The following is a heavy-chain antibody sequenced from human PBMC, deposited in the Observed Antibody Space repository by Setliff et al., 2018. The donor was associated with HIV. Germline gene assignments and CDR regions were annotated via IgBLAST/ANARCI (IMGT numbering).Heavy chain of an antibody. CDR2: SIPVFGTV. V-gene: IGHV1-69*13. D-gene: IGHD2-15*01. CDR3: ARDSHCSGPSCYSGGQFFDY. Sequence: EASVKVSCKASGYIFRNHYIHWVRQAPGQGFEWMGGSIPVFGTVNYAQKFLGRATITADESTNTSYMELTSLRSEDTAVYFCARDSHCSGPSCYSGGQFFDYWGQGTLVTVSS. CDR1: GYIFRNHY. J-gene: IGHJ4*02.